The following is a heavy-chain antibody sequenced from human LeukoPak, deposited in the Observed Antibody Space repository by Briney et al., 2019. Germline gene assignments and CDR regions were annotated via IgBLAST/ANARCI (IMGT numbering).Heavy chain of an antibody. D-gene: IGHD5-12*01. Sequence: PGGSLRLSCAASGFTFSSYAMSWVRQAPGKGLEWVSAISGSGGSTYYADSVKGRFTISRDNSKNTLYLQMNSLRAEDTAVYYCAKDGGEWLRNQLDYWGQGTLVTVSS. J-gene: IGHJ4*02. CDR1: GFTFSSYA. CDR2: ISGSGGST. CDR3: AKDGGEWLRNQLDY. V-gene: IGHV3-23*01.